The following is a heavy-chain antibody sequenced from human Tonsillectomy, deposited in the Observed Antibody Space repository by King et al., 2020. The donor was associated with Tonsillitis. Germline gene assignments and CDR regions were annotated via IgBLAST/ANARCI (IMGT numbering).Heavy chain of an antibody. Sequence: VQLQQWGAGLLKPSETLSLTCAVYGGSFSGYYWGWIRHSPGKGLEWIGEINHSGSTNYNPSLKSRVTISVDTSKNHFSLKQSSVTAADTAVYYCARGGYTYAYRNDAFDIWGQGTMVTVSS. CDR1: GGSFSGYY. J-gene: IGHJ3*02. CDR2: INHSGST. CDR3: ARGGYTYAYRNDAFDI. D-gene: IGHD3-16*01. V-gene: IGHV4-34*01.